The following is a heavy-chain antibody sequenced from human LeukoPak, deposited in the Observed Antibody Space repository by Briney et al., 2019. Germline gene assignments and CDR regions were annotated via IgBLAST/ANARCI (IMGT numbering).Heavy chain of an antibody. CDR1: GFTFSSYG. D-gene: IGHD6-19*01. Sequence: GGTLRLSCAASGFTFSSYGMSWVRQAPGKGLEWVSAISGSGGSTYYADSVKGRFTISRDNSKNTLYLQMNSLRAEDTAVYYCARSEYSSGWYEVYYFDYWGQGTLVTVSS. J-gene: IGHJ4*02. CDR3: ARSEYSSGWYEVYYFDY. CDR2: ISGSGGST. V-gene: IGHV3-23*01.